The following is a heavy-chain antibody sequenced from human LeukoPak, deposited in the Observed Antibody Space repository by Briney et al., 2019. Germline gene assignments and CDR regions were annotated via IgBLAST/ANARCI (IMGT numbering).Heavy chain of an antibody. J-gene: IGHJ4*02. D-gene: IGHD3-10*01. V-gene: IGHV3-23*01. Sequence: GGSLRLSCAASGFTFSSHAMSWVRQAPGKGLEWVSAISGSGGSTYYADSVKGRFTISRDNSKNTLYLQMNSLRAEDTAVYYCAKDRDPYDYGSGSYYNGVFDYWGQGTLVTVSS. CDR3: AKDRDPYDYGSGSYYNGVFDY. CDR2: ISGSGGST. CDR1: GFTFSSHA.